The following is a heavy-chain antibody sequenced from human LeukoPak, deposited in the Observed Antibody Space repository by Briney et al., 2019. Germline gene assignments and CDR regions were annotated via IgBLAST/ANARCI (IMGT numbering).Heavy chain of an antibody. V-gene: IGHV4-39*01. Sequence: SETLSLTCTVSGGSISSSSYYWGWIRQPPGKGLEWIGSIYYSGSTYYNPSLKSRVTISEDTSKNQSSLKLSSVTAADTAVYYCARRSSSWYSKIDSWGQGTLVTVSS. D-gene: IGHD6-13*01. CDR3: ARRSSSWYSKIDS. J-gene: IGHJ4*02. CDR1: GGSISSSSYY. CDR2: IYYSGST.